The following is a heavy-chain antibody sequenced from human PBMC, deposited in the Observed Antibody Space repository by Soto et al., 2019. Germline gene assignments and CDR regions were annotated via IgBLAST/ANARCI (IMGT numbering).Heavy chain of an antibody. CDR2: IYSGGYT. Sequence: EVQLVESGGGLIQPGGSLRLSCAVSGFTVSNNYMSWVRQAPGKGLEGVSVIYSGGYTAYGDSVKGRFTISRDNSKNNLYLQKNGPSAADPAVYYWAPRPGGGGYWGQGTLVTVSS. J-gene: IGHJ4*02. D-gene: IGHD3-10*01. V-gene: IGHV3-53*01. CDR3: APRPGGGGY. CDR1: GFTVSNNY.